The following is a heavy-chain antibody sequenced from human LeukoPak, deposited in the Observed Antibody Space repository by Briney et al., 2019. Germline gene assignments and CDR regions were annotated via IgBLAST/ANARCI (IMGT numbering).Heavy chain of an antibody. D-gene: IGHD3-3*01. CDR1: GFTFSIYA. J-gene: IGHJ5*02. CDR2: ISGSGGST. Sequence: GGSLRLSCAASGFTFSIYAMSWVRQAPGKGLEWVSAISGSGGSTYYADSVKGRFTISRDNSKNTLYLQMNSLRAEDTAVYYCAKDLDDFWSGYTFGFDPWGQGTLVTVSS. V-gene: IGHV3-23*01. CDR3: AKDLDDFWSGYTFGFDP.